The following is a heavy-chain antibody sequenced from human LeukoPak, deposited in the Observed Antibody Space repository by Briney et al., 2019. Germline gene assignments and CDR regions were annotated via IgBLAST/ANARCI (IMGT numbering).Heavy chain of an antibody. CDR2: MNPNSGNT. D-gene: IGHD5-12*01. V-gene: IGHV1-8*03. Sequence: ASVKVSCKASGYTFTSYDINWVRQATGQGLEWMGWMNPNSGNTGYAQKFQGRVTITRNTSISTAYMELSSLRSEDTAVYYCARSPLIRVAHDRHWFDPGGQGTLVTVSS. CDR3: ARSPLIRVAHDRHWFDP. CDR1: GYTFTSYD. J-gene: IGHJ5*02.